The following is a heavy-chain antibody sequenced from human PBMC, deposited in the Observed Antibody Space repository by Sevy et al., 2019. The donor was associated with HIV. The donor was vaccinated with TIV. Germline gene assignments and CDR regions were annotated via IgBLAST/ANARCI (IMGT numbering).Heavy chain of an antibody. D-gene: IGHD3-10*01. CDR3: ARDKLPPVMVTMVRGALSYFFDY. J-gene: IGHJ4*02. V-gene: IGHV3-33*01. Sequence: GGSLRLSCAASGFTFSSYGMHWVRQAPDKGLEWVAVIWYDGTNKYNADSVKGRFTNSGDNSRNTLYLQMSSLRPEDTAVYYCARDKLPPVMVTMVRGALSYFFDYWGQGTLVTVSS. CDR1: GFTFSSYG. CDR2: IWYDGTNK.